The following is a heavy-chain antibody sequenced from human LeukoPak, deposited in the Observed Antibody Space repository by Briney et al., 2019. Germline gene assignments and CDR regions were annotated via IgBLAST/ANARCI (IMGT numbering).Heavy chain of an antibody. J-gene: IGHJ4*02. CDR1: GGSISSGGYY. D-gene: IGHD1-26*01. Sequence: SETLSLTCTVSGGSISSGGYYWSWLRQHPGKGLEWIGYIYYSGSTYYNPSLKSRVTISVDTSKNQFSLNLTSVNVADTAVYYCVRCGSYCLDYWGQGTLVTVSS. CDR2: IYYSGST. CDR3: VRCGSYCLDY. V-gene: IGHV4-31*03.